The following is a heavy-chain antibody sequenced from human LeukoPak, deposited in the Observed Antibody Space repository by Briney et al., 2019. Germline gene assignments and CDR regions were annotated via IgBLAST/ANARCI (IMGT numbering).Heavy chain of an antibody. CDR1: GGSISSSSYY. Sequence: NPSETLSLTCTVSGGSISSSSYYWGWIRQPPGKGLEWIGRIYSSGSTNYNPSLKSRVTISLDTSKNQFSLKLSSLTAADTAVYYCARLRRSRLAEFDYWGQGTLVTVSS. V-gene: IGHV4-39*07. J-gene: IGHJ4*02. CDR3: ARLRRSRLAEFDY. CDR2: IYSSGST. D-gene: IGHD3-3*02.